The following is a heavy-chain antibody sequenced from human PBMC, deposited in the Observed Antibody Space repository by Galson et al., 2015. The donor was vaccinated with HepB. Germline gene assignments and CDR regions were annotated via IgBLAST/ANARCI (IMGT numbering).Heavy chain of an antibody. J-gene: IGHJ4*02. CDR1: GFTFSNYW. CDR2: IRQDGSVK. CDR3: AKGGMIVVANPLGY. D-gene: IGHD3-22*01. Sequence: SLRLSCAVSGFTFSNYWMSWVRQAPGQGLEWVANIRQDGSVKHYVDSVKGRFTISRDNSKNTLYLQMNSLRAEDTAVYYCAKGGMIVVANPLGYWGQGTLVTVSS. V-gene: IGHV3-7*01.